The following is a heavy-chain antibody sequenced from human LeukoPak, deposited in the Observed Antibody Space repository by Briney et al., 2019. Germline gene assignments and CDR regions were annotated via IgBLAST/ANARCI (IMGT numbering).Heavy chain of an antibody. CDR1: GYTFTGYY. D-gene: IGHD2-8*02. CDR3: ARDSWSAPRWFDP. Sequence: VASVKVSCKASGYTFTGYYMHWVRQAPGQGLEWMGWISAYNGNTNYAQKLQGRVTMTTDTSTSTAYMELRSLRSDDTAVYYCARDSWSAPRWFDPWGQGTLVTVSS. CDR2: ISAYNGNT. V-gene: IGHV1-18*04. J-gene: IGHJ5*02.